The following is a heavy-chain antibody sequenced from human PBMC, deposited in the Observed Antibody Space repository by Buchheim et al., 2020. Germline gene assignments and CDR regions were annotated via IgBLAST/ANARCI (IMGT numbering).Heavy chain of an antibody. CDR3: ARGPWYYDFWSGYFKAVDY. J-gene: IGHJ4*02. CDR2: IYYIGST. CDR1: GGSISSGDYY. V-gene: IGHV4-30-4*01. D-gene: IGHD3-3*01. Sequence: QVQLQESGPGLVKPSQPLSLPCTVSGGSISSGDYYWSWIRQPPGKGLEWIGYIYYIGSTYYNPSLKSRVTLSVDTSKHQFSLKLSSVTAADTAVYYCARGPWYYDFWSGYFKAVDYWGQGTL.